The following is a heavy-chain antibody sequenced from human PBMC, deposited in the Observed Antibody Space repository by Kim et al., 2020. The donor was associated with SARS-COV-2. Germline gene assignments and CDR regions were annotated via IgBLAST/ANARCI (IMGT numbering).Heavy chain of an antibody. J-gene: IGHJ6*02. V-gene: IGHV4-59*13. D-gene: IGHD2-21*02. Sequence: SETLSLTCTVSGGSISSYYWSWIRQPPGKGLEWIGYIYYSGSTNYNPSLKSRVTISVDTSKNQFSLKLSSVTAADTAVYYCARDRGGDYYYYYYGMAVWGHGTTVTVSS. CDR2: IYYSGST. CDR3: ARDRGGDYYYYYYGMAV. CDR1: GGSISSYY.